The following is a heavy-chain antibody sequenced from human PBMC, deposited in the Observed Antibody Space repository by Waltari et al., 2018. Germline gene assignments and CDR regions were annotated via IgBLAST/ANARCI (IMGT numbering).Heavy chain of an antibody. CDR2: VSYSGTT. D-gene: IGHD5-12*01. Sequence: QLQLQESGPRLVRPSATLSLICSVSGVSITSTRHYWAWIRQSPGQGLEWIGTVSYSGTTYISPSLKSRVSVSRDTSKNQVSLILGSVTAADMAVYYCATYIGASVGTAAFDVWGQGTMVTVSS. CDR3: ATYIGASVGTAAFDV. CDR1: GVSITSTRHY. V-gene: IGHV4-39*01. J-gene: IGHJ3*01.